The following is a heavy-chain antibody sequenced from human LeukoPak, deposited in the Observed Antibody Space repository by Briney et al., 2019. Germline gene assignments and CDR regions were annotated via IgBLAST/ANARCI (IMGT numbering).Heavy chain of an antibody. V-gene: IGHV3-15*01. CDR2: VKSKTNGGTT. D-gene: IGHD6-13*01. CDR1: GFTFSNAW. CDR3: TAGIGHSEFDY. J-gene: IGHJ4*02. Sequence: PGGSLRLSCSASGFTFSNAWMSWVRQAPGKGLEWVGRVKSKTNGGTTGYAAPAKGRFTISRDDSKNTYLQMNSLKSEDTAVYYCTAGIGHSEFDYWGQATLVTVSS.